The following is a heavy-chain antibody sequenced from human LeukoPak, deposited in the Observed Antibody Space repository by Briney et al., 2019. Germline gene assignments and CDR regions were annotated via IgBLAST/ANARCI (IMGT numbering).Heavy chain of an antibody. J-gene: IGHJ6*03. CDR2: IYTSGST. Sequence: PPETLSLTCTVSGGSISSYYWSWIRQPAGKGLEWIGRIYTSGSTNYNPSLKSRVTMSVDTSKNQFSLKLSSVTAADTAVYYCAREHGKSAPYYYMDVWGKGTTVTVSS. CDR1: GGSISSYY. D-gene: IGHD5-24*01. V-gene: IGHV4-4*07. CDR3: AREHGKSAPYYYMDV.